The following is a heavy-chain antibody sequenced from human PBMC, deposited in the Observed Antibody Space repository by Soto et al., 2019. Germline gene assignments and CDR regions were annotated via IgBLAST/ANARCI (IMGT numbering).Heavy chain of an antibody. CDR1: GFTFSSYS. CDR3: AKDRGRHWLKEMEQ. D-gene: IGHD6-19*01. CDR2: FHASENRA. V-gene: IGHV3-23*01. Sequence: EVQLLESGGALVQPGGSLRLSCEASGFTFSSYSMTWVRQAPGRGLEWISAFHASENRAYYADSVKGPFTAFRDISRNTLYLQMNSLRGEDTATYHCAKDRGRHWLKEMEQWGRGTPVTVSS. J-gene: IGHJ4*02.